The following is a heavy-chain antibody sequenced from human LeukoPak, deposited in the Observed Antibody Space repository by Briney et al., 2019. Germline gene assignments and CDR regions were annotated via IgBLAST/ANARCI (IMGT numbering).Heavy chain of an antibody. CDR3: ARRWCSSTSCYARTYYFDY. CDR1: GRSFSGYY. CDR2: INHSGIT. Sequence: PSETLSLTCAVYGRSFSGYYWTWIRQTPGKGLEWIGEINHSGITDYNPSLRSRVTISVDTSKNQFSLKLSSVTAADTAVYYCARRWCSSTSCYARTYYFDYWGQGTLVTVSS. J-gene: IGHJ4*02. V-gene: IGHV4-34*01. D-gene: IGHD2-2*01.